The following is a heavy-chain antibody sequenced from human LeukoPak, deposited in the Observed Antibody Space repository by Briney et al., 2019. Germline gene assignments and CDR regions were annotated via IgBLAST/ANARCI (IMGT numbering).Heavy chain of an antibody. Sequence: PGGSLRLSCAASGFTFSSYAMSWVRQAPGKGLEWVSAISGSGGSTYYADSVKGRFTISRDNSKNTLYLQMNSLRAEDTAVYYCASTYYYDSSGVRDYWGQGTLVTVSS. J-gene: IGHJ4*02. CDR2: ISGSGGST. V-gene: IGHV3-23*01. CDR3: ASTYYYDSSGVRDY. D-gene: IGHD3-22*01. CDR1: GFTFSSYA.